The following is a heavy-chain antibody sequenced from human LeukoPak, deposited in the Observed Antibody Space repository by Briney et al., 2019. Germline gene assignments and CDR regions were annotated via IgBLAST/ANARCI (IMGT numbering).Heavy chain of an antibody. D-gene: IGHD6-13*01. J-gene: IGHJ6*03. V-gene: IGHV1-46*01. Sequence: GASVKVSCKASGYTFTSYYMHWVRQAPGQGLEWMGIINPSGGSTSYAQKFQGRVTMTRDMSTSTVYMELSSLRSEDTAVYYCARDRGIAAAGTDYYMDVWGKGTTVTVSS. CDR3: ARDRGIAAAGTDYYMDV. CDR1: GYTFTSYY. CDR2: INPSGGST.